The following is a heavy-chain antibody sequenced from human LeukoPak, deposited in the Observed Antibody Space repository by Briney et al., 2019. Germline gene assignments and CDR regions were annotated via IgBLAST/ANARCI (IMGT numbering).Heavy chain of an antibody. CDR3: ARGVPVATLPDY. D-gene: IGHD1-26*01. CDR2: INSNRGGK. J-gene: IGHJ4*02. CDR1: GYTFTGYY. Sequence: GASVKVSCKASGYTFTGYYMHWVRQAPGQGLAWMGLINSNRGGKKYAQKSQGRVTMTRDTSISTAHMELSTLRSDDTAVYFCARGVPVATLPDYWGQGTLVTVSS. V-gene: IGHV1-2*02.